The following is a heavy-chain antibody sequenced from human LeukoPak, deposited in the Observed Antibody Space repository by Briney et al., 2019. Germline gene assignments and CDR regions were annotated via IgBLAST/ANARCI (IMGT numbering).Heavy chain of an antibody. V-gene: IGHV4-59*01. D-gene: IGHD3-3*01. Sequence: SETLSLTCTVSGGSISSYYWSWIRQPPGKGLEWIGYIYYSGSTNYNPSLKSRVTISVDTSKNQFSLKLSSVTAADTAVYYCARGIRFLDLGWFDPWGQGTLVTVSS. CDR3: ARGIRFLDLGWFDP. CDR1: GGSISSYY. CDR2: IYYSGST. J-gene: IGHJ5*02.